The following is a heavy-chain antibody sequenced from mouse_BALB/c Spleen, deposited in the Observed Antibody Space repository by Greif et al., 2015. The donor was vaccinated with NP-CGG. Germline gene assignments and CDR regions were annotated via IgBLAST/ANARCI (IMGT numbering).Heavy chain of an antibody. Sequence: EVQLQESGPGLVKPSQSLSLTCTVTGYSITSDYAWNWIRQFPGNKLEWMGYISYSGSTSYNPSLKSRISITRDTSKNQFFLQLNSVTTEDTATYYCARGGEPYEGYAMDYWGQGTSVTVSS. D-gene: IGHD2-12*01. CDR1: GYSITSDYA. CDR2: ISYSGST. J-gene: IGHJ4*01. CDR3: ARGGEPYEGYAMDY. V-gene: IGHV3-2*02.